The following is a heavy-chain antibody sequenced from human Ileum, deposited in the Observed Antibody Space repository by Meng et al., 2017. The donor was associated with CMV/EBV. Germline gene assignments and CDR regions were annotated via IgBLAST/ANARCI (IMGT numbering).Heavy chain of an antibody. CDR1: GLTSNNYA. CDR3: AREPPDISSSGTSPVSDY. V-gene: IGHV3-23*01. Sequence: GGSLRLSCEVSGLTSNNYAMSWVRQAPGKGLEWVSTISGSGATTYYADSVKGRFTISRDNSRNTLYLQMNSLRAGDTAVYYCAREPPDISSSGTSPVSDYWGQGTLVTVSS. J-gene: IGHJ4*02. D-gene: IGHD2-2*01. CDR2: ISGSGATT.